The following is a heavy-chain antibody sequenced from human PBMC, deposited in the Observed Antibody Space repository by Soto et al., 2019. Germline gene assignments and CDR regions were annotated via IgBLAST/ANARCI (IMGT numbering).Heavy chain of an antibody. J-gene: IGHJ4*02. Sequence: QVQLVQSGTEVKKPGASVKVSCKSSGYTFITYGITWVRQAPGQGLEWMGGINTFNGNTNYAQKLQGRVTMTTDTFTITAYMELRSLRSDDTAVYYCAREDTAVALDYWGQGTLVTVSS. CDR2: INTFNGNT. CDR3: AREDTAVALDY. D-gene: IGHD5-18*01. V-gene: IGHV1-18*04. CDR1: GYTFITYG.